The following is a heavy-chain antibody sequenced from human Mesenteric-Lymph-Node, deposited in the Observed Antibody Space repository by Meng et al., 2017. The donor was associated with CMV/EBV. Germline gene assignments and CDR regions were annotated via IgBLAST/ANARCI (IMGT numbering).Heavy chain of an antibody. J-gene: IGHJ6*02. CDR3: ARGVTIFGVVILGRGYYGMDV. V-gene: IGHV3-21*01. CDR1: GSTFSSYS. CDR2: ISSSSSYI. Sequence: GESLKISCAASGSTFSSYSMNWVRQAPGKGLEWVSSISSSSSYIYYADSVKGRFTISRDNAKNSLYLQMNSLRAEDTAVYYCARGVTIFGVVILGRGYYGMDVWGQGTTVTVSS. D-gene: IGHD3-3*01.